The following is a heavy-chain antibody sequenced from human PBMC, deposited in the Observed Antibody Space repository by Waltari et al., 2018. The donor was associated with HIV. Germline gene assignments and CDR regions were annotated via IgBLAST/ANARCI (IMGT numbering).Heavy chain of an antibody. CDR2: IGSLQNFR. Sequence: EVILVESGGGLVRPGGSLRLSCGASGFMFGDYDMNWGRQGPGKWLEWVEAIGSLQNFRQYADSVKGRFTVSRDNARNSLYLQMNSLTAEDTAVYYCARGPPSGWSWFDPWGQGTLVTVSS. CDR3: ARGPPSGWSWFDP. V-gene: IGHV3-21*01. CDR1: GFMFGDYD. D-gene: IGHD6-19*01. J-gene: IGHJ5*02.